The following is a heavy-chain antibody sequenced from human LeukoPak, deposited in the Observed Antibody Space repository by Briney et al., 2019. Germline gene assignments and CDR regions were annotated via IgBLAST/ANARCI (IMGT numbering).Heavy chain of an antibody. Sequence: EASVKVSCKASGGTFSSYAISWVRQAPGQGLEWMGGIIPIFGTANYAQKFQGRVTITADESTSTAYMELSSLRSEDTAVYYCARDSADYYDSSGYYYWGQGTLVTVSS. CDR1: GGTFSSYA. J-gene: IGHJ4*02. D-gene: IGHD3-22*01. CDR3: ARDSADYYDSSGYYY. V-gene: IGHV1-69*13. CDR2: IIPIFGTA.